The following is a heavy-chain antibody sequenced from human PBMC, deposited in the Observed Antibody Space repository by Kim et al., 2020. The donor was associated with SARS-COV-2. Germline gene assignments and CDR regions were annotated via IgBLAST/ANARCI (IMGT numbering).Heavy chain of an antibody. J-gene: IGHJ4*02. D-gene: IGHD2-2*02. CDR3: ARDQYCSSTSCYITGTTFSFDS. CDR1: VFTFSSYA. Sequence: GGSLRLSCAASVFTFSSYAMHWVRQAPGKGLEWVAVISYDGSNKYYADSVKGRFTISRDNSKNTLYLQMNSLRAEDTAVYYCARDQYCSSTSCYITGTTFSFDSWGQGTLVTVSS. CDR2: ISYDGSNK. V-gene: IGHV3-30-3*01.